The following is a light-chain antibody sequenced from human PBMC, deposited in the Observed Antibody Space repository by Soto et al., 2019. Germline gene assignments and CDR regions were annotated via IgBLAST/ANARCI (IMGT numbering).Light chain of an antibody. CDR3: QQYDTSPYT. Sequence: EIVLTQSPGTLSLSPGERATLSCRASQSVTGSFVAWYQQRPGQTPRSLIYGASRRAAGIPDRFSGSGSGTDFTLTISKLEPDDFAVYYCQQYDTSPYTFGQGTRLEIK. CDR2: GAS. J-gene: IGKJ2*01. V-gene: IGKV3-20*01. CDR1: QSVTGSF.